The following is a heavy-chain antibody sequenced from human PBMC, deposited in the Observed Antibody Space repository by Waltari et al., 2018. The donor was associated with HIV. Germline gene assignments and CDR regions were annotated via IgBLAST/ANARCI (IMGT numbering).Heavy chain of an antibody. D-gene: IGHD4-17*01. CDR1: GFTFSSYA. J-gene: IGHJ3*02. Sequence: EVQLLESGGGLVQPGGSLRLSCAASGFTFSSYAMSWVCTAPGKGLEWVSAISGMGGSTYYAGSGKGRFTISRDNSKNTLYLQMNSLRAEDTAVYYCAKGKGDYGGNRAFDIWGQGTMVTVSS. CDR3: AKGKGDYGGNRAFDI. CDR2: ISGMGGST. V-gene: IGHV3-23*01.